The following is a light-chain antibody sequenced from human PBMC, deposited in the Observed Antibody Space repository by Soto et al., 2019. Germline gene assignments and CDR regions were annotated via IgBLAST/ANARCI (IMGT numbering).Light chain of an antibody. V-gene: IGLV2-23*02. CDR1: SSDVGSYTL. CDR2: EVS. J-gene: IGLJ3*02. Sequence: QSALTQPASVSGSPGQSITISCTGTSSDVGSYTLVSWYQQHPGKAPKLMIYEVSQRPSGVSNRFSGSKSGNTASLTISGLLAEDEADYYCCSYAGSSTVVFGGGTKLTVL. CDR3: CSYAGSSTVV.